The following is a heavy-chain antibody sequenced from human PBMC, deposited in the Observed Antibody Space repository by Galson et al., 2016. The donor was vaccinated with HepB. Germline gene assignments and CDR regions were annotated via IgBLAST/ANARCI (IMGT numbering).Heavy chain of an antibody. CDR1: GFIFSTYW. CDR3: ARDDETYGDPDF. J-gene: IGHJ4*02. D-gene: IGHD4-17*01. Sequence: SLRLSCAASGFIFSTYWISWVRQAPGKGLEWVANIKQDGREKYYVDFVKGRFTISRDNAKKLPFLQMNSLRVEDTAVYYCARDDETYGDPDFWGQGTLVTVSS. CDR2: IKQDGREK. V-gene: IGHV3-7*03.